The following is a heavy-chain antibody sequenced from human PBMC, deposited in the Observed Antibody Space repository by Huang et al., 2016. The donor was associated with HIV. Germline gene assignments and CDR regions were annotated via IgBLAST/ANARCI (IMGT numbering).Heavy chain of an antibody. D-gene: IGHD6-13*01. CDR1: GFSVDSFN. J-gene: IGHJ4*02. Sequence: EVQLVDSGGGLVTPGGSLRLSCAASGFSVDSFNMLWVRQTLEKGLQWVESISPSSSFIKYADSVKRRFSVSRDNAKNSLYLQMNSLRGEDTAVYYCVKDRGQQLSPFDSWGQGTLVTVSS. CDR2: ISPSSSFI. V-gene: IGHV3-21*01. CDR3: VKDRGQQLSPFDS.